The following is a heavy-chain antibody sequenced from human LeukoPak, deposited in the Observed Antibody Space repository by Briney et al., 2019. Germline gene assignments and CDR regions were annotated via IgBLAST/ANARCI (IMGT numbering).Heavy chain of an antibody. J-gene: IGHJ3*02. V-gene: IGHV4-59*01. CDR1: RDPIRSYY. CDR3: VRTRRYSSSWYNAFDI. D-gene: IGHD6-13*01. CDR2: IYYSGNT. Sequence: SETLSLTCTVSRDPIRSYYWSWIRQPPGKGLEWIGYIYYSGNTKYNPSLKSRVTISLDTSKNQLSLKVNSVTAADTAVYYCVRTRRYSSSWYNAFDIWGQGTMVTVSS.